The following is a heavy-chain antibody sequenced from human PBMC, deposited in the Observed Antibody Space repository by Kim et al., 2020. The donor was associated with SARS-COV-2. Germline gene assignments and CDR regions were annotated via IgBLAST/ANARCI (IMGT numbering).Heavy chain of an antibody. J-gene: IGHJ4*02. CDR2: IDTNGGAT. V-gene: IGHV3-23*01. CDR3: ARRNFFDY. CDR1: EFAFSSYA. Sequence: GGSLRLSCAASEFAFSSYALGWVRQAPGKGLEWVSSIDTNGGATVYADSVKGRFTISRDNSKNILYLQMNSLSAEDTAVYYCARRNFFDYWGQGTLVTVSS.